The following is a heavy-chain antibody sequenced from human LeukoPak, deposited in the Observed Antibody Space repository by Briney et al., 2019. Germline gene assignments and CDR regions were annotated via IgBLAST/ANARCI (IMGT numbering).Heavy chain of an antibody. V-gene: IGHV3-33*01. CDR3: ARETTVTTKDGMDV. Sequence: GGSLRLSCAASGFTFSSHGMHWVRQAPGKGLEWLAVIWYDGSNKYYADSVKGRFTVSRDNSKNTLYLQMNSLRAEDTAVYYCARETTVTTKDGMDVWGQGTTVTVSS. D-gene: IGHD4-17*01. CDR2: IWYDGSNK. CDR1: GFTFSSHG. J-gene: IGHJ6*02.